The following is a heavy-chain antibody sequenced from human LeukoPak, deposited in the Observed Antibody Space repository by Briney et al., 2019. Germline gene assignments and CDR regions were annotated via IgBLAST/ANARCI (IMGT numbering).Heavy chain of an antibody. CDR3: ARGKGIAVAGLDY. CDR2: ISSSSSYI. D-gene: IGHD6-19*01. CDR1: GFTFRSYS. J-gene: IGHJ4*02. V-gene: IGHV3-21*01. Sequence: KPGGSLRLSCAASGFTFRSYSVNWVRRAPGKGLECVSSISSSSSYIYYADSVKGRFTISRDNAKNSLYLQMNSLRAEDTAVYYCARGKGIAVAGLDYWGQGTLVTVSS.